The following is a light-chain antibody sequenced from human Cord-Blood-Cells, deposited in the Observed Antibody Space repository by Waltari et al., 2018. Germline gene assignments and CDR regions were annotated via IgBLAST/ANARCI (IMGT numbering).Light chain of an antibody. J-gene: IGLJ2*01. CDR3: CSYAGSYTLV. CDR1: SSDVGGYTY. V-gene: IGLV2-11*01. CDR2: DVS. Sequence: QSALTQPRSVSGSPGQSVTIPGHGTSSDVGGYTYVSWYQQHPGKAPKLMIYDVSKRPSGVPDRFSGSKSGNTASLTISGLQAEDEADYYCCSYAGSYTLVFGGGTKLTVL.